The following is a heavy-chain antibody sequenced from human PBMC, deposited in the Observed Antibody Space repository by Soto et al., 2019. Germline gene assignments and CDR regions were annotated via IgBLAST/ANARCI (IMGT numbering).Heavy chain of an antibody. CDR1: GYTFTDYY. Sequence: QVQLVQSGAEVKKPGVSVKVSCKASGYTFTDYYIHWVRHAAGQGLEWMGMIDPIDGRTTYAQRFQGTVTMTRDTCTSTVNMEMSSLTSEDTAMYYCARDIVSASGGFFRPRGQSYGHEYWGQGTLVTVSS. CDR3: ARDIVSASGGFFRPRGQSYGHEY. V-gene: IGHV1-46*01. J-gene: IGHJ4*02. D-gene: IGHD3-16*01. CDR2: IDPIDGRT.